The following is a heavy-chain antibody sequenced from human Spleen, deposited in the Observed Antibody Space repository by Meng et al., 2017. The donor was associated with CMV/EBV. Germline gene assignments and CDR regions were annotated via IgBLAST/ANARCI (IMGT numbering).Heavy chain of an antibody. CDR2: INHSGST. Sequence: SETLSLTCAVYGGSFSGYYWSWIRQPPGKGLEWIGEINHSGSTNYNPSLKSRVTIAVDTSKNQFSLKLSSVTAADTAVYYCARDRRAYYDFWSGYSYYYYYGMDVWGQGTTVTVSS. V-gene: IGHV4-34*01. CDR3: ARDRRAYYDFWSGYSYYYYYGMDV. CDR1: GGSFSGYY. D-gene: IGHD3-3*01. J-gene: IGHJ6*02.